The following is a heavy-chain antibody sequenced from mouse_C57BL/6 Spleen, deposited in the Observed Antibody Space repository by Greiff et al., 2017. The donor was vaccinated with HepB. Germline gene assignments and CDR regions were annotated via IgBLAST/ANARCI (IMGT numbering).Heavy chain of an antibody. J-gene: IGHJ2*01. D-gene: IGHD1-2*01. CDR2: ISYSGST. CDR1: GYSITSGYG. CDR3: ARTARIKY. Sequence: DVQLQESGPGLVKPSQSLSLTYTVTGYSITSGYGWNWIRQFPGNKLEWMGYISYSGSTNYNPSLKSRISITRDTSKNQFFLQLNSVTTEDTATYYCARTARIKYWGQGTTLTVSS. V-gene: IGHV3-2*02.